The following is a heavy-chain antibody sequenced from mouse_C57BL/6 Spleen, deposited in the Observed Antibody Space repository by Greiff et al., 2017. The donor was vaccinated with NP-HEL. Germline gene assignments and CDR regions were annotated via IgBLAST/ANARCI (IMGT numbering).Heavy chain of an antibody. D-gene: IGHD1-1*02. CDR3: ARERNGPYYYAMDY. J-gene: IGHJ4*01. Sequence: EVQLVESGGGLVKPGGSLKLSCAASGFTFSSYAMSWVRQTPEKRLEWVATISDGGSYTYYPDNVKGRFTISRDNAKNNLYLQMSHLKSEDTAMYYCARERNGPYYYAMDYWGQGTSVTVSS. V-gene: IGHV5-4*01. CDR1: GFTFSSYA. CDR2: ISDGGSYT.